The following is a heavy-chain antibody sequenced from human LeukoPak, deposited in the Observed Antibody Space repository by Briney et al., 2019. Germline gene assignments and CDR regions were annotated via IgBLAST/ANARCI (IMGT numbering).Heavy chain of an antibody. J-gene: IGHJ4*02. CDR2: ISAYNGNT. CDR3: ARSYYYYDSSGYFYLDY. D-gene: IGHD3-22*01. CDR1: GYTFTNYG. V-gene: IGHV1-18*01. Sequence: ASVKVSCKASGYTFTNYGISWVRQAPGQGLEWMGWISAYNGNTNYAQKLQGRVTMTTDTSTSTAYMELRSLRSDDTAVYYCARSYYYYDSSGYFYLDYWGQGTLVTVSS.